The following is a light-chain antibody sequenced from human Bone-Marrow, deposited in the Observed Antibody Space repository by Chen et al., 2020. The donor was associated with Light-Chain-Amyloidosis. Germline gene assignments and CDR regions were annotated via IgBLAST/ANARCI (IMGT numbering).Light chain of an antibody. CDR2: EDD. J-gene: IGLJ3*02. CDR3: QSDQGSSQGV. V-gene: IGLV6-57*01. Sequence: NFMLTQPHSVSESPGKTVIISCTRSSGSIATNYVQWYQQRPGSSPTTVLYEDDQRPSGVPDRFAGSIDTASHSASLTMSGLKPTDEAGYYSQSDQGSSQGVFGGGTKLTGL. CDR1: SGSIATNY.